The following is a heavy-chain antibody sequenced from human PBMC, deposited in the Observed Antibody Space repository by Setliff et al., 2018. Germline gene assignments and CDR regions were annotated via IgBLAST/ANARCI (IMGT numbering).Heavy chain of an antibody. D-gene: IGHD2-2*01. V-gene: IGHV4-38-2*01. CDR3: ARALGYCSRTSCYADAFDI. CDR2: MYHSGST. J-gene: IGHJ3*02. CDR1: GYSISSDYY. Sequence: NPSETLSLTCAVSGYSISSDYYWGWIRQPPGKGLEWIGSMYHSGSTYHNPSLKSRVTISVDTSKNQFSLKLNYVTAADTAVYYCARALGYCSRTSCYADAFDIWGQGTMVTVSS.